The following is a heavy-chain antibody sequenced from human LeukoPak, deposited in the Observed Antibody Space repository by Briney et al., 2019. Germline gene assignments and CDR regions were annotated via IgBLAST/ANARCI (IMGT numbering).Heavy chain of an antibody. V-gene: IGHV3-7*01. CDR1: GFTFSSYW. CDR2: IRQDGSDK. J-gene: IGHJ4*02. D-gene: IGHD1-26*01. Sequence: GGSLRLSCAASGFTFSSYWMSWVRQAPGQGLEWVANIRQDGSDKYYVASVKGRFTISRDNAKNSLFLQMNSLRAEDTAVYYCAREGGTYYWDYWGQGTLVTVSS. CDR3: AREGGTYYWDY.